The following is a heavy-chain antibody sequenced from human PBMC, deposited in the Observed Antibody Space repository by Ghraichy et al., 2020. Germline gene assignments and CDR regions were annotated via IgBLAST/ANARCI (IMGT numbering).Heavy chain of an antibody. CDR3: ARDNHYDGAIYYHALDS. D-gene: IGHD3-16*01. J-gene: IGHJ5*02. CDR2: ISSRGGVI. Sequence: GGSLRLSCAASGFDFKIYSMNWVRQAPGKGLEWVSYISSRGGVIQYADSVKGRFTISRDDAMNSLYLQMSSLRDEDTALYFCARDNHYDGAIYYHALDSWGQGTLVTVSS. V-gene: IGHV3-48*02. CDR1: GFDFKIYS.